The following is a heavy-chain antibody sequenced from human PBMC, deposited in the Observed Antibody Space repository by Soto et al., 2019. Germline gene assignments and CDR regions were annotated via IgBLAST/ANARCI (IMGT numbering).Heavy chain of an antibody. CDR3: AKDDPIVVVPAAKFRY. Sequence: PGGSLRLSCAASGFTFSSYAMSWVRQAPGKGLEWVSAISGSGGSTYYADSVKGRFTISRDNSKNTLYLQMNSLRAEDTAVYYCAKDDPIVVVPAAKFRYWGQGTLVTVSS. CDR2: ISGSGGST. CDR1: GFTFSSYA. J-gene: IGHJ4*02. D-gene: IGHD2-2*01. V-gene: IGHV3-23*01.